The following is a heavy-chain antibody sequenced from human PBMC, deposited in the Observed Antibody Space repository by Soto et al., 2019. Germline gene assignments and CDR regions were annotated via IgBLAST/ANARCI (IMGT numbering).Heavy chain of an antibody. CDR1: GFTFSAYW. J-gene: IGHJ4*02. CDR3: ARGPRVSSTGTGAH. D-gene: IGHD1-1*01. CDR2: ISDDGSTA. Sequence: HPGGSLRLSCSVSGFTFSAYWMHWVRQVLGKGLTWVSRISDDGSTATYADSVKGRFVISRDNAKNSLYLEMNTLRADDSGLYYCARGPRVSSTGTGAHWGRGTLV. V-gene: IGHV3-74*01.